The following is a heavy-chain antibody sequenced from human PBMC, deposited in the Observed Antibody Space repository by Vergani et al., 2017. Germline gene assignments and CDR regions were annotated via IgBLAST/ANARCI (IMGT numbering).Heavy chain of an antibody. J-gene: IGHJ6*03. CDR3: ARGVRXWSGYRYYYFYIDV. D-gene: IGHD3-3*01. CDR2: INHSGST. Sequence: QVQLQQWGAGLLKPSETLCLTCAVYGGSFSGYYWSWIRQPPGKGLEWIGEINHSGSTNYNPSLKSRVTISVDTSKNQFSLKLSSVTAADTAVYYCARGVRXWSGYRYYYFYIDVWGKGTTVTVSS. CDR1: GGSFSGYY. V-gene: IGHV4-34*01.